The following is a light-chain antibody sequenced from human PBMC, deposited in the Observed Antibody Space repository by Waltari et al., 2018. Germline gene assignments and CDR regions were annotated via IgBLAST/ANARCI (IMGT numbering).Light chain of an antibody. CDR1: QYIKNH. V-gene: IGKV1-16*02. CDR3: QQYDGYPFT. J-gene: IGKJ3*01. CDR2: GAS. Sequence: DIQMTQSPSSLSASVGDRVTITCRARQYIKNHLAWFQQRPGKAPKSLIYGASTLQSGVPSKFSGSGSGTHFTLTITDLQPDDFATYFCQQYDGYPFTFGPGTTVDVK.